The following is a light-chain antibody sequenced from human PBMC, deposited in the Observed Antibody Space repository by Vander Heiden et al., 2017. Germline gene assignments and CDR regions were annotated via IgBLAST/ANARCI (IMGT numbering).Light chain of an antibody. J-gene: IGKJ2*01. CDR2: AAS. Sequence: DIQMTQSPSSLSASVGDRVTITCRASQSSSSYLNWYQQKPGKAPKLLIYAASSLQSGVPSRFSGSGSGTDFTLTISSLQPEDFATYCCQQCYSTPYTFGQGTKLEIK. CDR1: QSSSSY. V-gene: IGKV1-39*01. CDR3: QQCYSTPYT.